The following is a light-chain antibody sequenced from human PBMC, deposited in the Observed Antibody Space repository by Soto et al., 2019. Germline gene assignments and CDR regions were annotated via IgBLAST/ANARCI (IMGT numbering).Light chain of an antibody. CDR2: AVN. V-gene: IGLV2-8*01. Sequence: QSALTQPPSASGSLGQSVTISCTGTSSDVGGYNYVSWYQQLPGKAPKLIIYAVNKWPSGVPDRFSGSKSGNTASLTVSGLQAEDEADFFCCSYAGNGAWVFGGGTKVTVL. CDR1: SSDVGGYNY. J-gene: IGLJ3*02. CDR3: CSYAGNGAWV.